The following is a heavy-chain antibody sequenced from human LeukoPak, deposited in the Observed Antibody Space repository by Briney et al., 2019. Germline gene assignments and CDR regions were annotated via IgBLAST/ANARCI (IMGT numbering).Heavy chain of an antibody. CDR1: GYTVTSYD. Sequence: GASVKVSCKASGYTVTSYDINWVRQATGQGLEWMGWMNPNSGNTGYAQKFQGRVTMTRNTSISTAYMELSSLRSEDTAVYYCARGRRKTTTLNFWSGPHPPYYFAYWGQGTLVTVSS. CDR2: MNPNSGNT. CDR3: ARGRRKTTTLNFWSGPHPPYYFAY. J-gene: IGHJ4*02. D-gene: IGHD3-3*01. V-gene: IGHV1-8*01.